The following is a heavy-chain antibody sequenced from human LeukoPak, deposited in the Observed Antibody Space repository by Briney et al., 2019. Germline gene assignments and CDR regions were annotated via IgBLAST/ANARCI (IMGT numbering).Heavy chain of an antibody. CDR2: MNPNSGNT. Sequence: ASVKVSCKASGYTFTSYGISWVRQATGQGLEWMGWMNPNSGNTGYARKFQGRVTMTRNTSISTAYMELSSLRSEDTAVYYCARGDIVATMDTYYYYGMDVWGQGTTVTVSS. J-gene: IGHJ6*02. CDR3: ARGDIVATMDTYYYYGMDV. D-gene: IGHD5-12*01. CDR1: GYTFTSYG. V-gene: IGHV1-8*02.